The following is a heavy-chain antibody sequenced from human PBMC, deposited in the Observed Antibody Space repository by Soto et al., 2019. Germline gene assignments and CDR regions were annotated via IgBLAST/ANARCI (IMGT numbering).Heavy chain of an antibody. CDR1: GFTFSNAW. CDR2: ISSSSSTI. V-gene: IGHV3-48*02. J-gene: IGHJ4*02. D-gene: IGHD3-22*01. CDR3: ATGRRKIG. Sequence: GGSLRLSCAASGFTFSNAWINWVRQAPGKGLEWVSYISSSSSTIYYADSVKGRFTISRDNAKNSLYLQMNSLRDEDTAVYYCATGRRKIGWGQGTLVTVSS.